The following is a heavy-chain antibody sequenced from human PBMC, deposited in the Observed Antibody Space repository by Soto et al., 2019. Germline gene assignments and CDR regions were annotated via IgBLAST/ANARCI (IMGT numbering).Heavy chain of an antibody. J-gene: IGHJ4*02. V-gene: IGHV3-23*01. CDR3: AHFDWFIDY. CDR1: GFTFSSYG. Sequence: GGSLRLSCAASGFTFSSYGMSWVRQAPGKGLEWVSAISGSGASTYYADSVKGRFTISRDNSKNTLYLQMNSLRAEDTAVYYCAHFDWFIDYWGQRTLVTVSS. D-gene: IGHD3-9*01. CDR2: ISGSGAST.